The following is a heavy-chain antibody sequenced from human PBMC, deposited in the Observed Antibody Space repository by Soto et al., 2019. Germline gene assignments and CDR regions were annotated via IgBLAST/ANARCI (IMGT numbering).Heavy chain of an antibody. CDR3: ARGPNLVLRYFDWLSPFDY. Sequence: LSLTCAVYGGSFSGYYWSWIRQPPGKGLEWIGEINHSGSTNYNPSLKSRVTISVDTSKNQFSLKLSSVTAADTAVYYCARGPNLVLRYFDWLSPFDYWGQGTLVTVSS. V-gene: IGHV4-34*01. J-gene: IGHJ4*02. CDR2: INHSGST. CDR1: GGSFSGYY. D-gene: IGHD3-9*01.